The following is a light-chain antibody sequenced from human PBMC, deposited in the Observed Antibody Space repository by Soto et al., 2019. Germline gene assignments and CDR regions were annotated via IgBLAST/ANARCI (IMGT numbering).Light chain of an antibody. J-gene: IGLJ2*01. Sequence: QSALTQPRSVSGSPGQSVTISCTGTSRDVGGYDYVSWYQQHPGKAPKLMIYDVTKRPSGVPDRFSGSKSGNTASLTISGLHAEDEADYYCCSYAGNSIKAFGGRTKLTVL. CDR1: SRDVGGYDY. CDR2: DVT. CDR3: CSYAGNSIKA. V-gene: IGLV2-11*01.